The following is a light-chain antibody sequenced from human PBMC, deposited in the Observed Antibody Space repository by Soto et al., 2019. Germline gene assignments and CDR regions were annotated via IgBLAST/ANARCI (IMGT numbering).Light chain of an antibody. CDR3: AAWDDSPSGVV. V-gene: IGLV2-11*01. CDR1: SSDVGGYNY. CDR2: DVS. J-gene: IGLJ2*01. Sequence: QSALTQPHSVSGSPGQSVTISCTGTSSDVGGYNYVSWYQHHPGKAPKLIIYDVSERPSGVPDRFSGSKSGNTGNTASLTISGLRSEDEANYYCAAWDDSPSGVVFGGGTKVTVL.